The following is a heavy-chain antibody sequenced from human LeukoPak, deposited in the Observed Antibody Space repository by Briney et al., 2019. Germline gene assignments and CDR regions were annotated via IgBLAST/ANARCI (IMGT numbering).Heavy chain of an antibody. CDR3: ARVGSGNYYAY. Sequence: GGSLRLSCAASGFTFSSYWMHWVRQAPGKGPVWVSRINSDGSSTDYADSVKGRFTISRDDAKNTLYLQMNSLRAEDTAVYYCARVGSGNYYAYWGQGTLVTVSS. J-gene: IGHJ4*02. V-gene: IGHV3-74*01. CDR2: INSDGSST. D-gene: IGHD3-10*01. CDR1: GFTFSSYW.